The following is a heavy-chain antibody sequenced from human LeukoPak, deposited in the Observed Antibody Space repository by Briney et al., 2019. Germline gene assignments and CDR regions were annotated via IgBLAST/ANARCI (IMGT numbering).Heavy chain of an antibody. D-gene: IGHD1-26*01. CDR1: GFSFSVYW. CDR3: AKDSQWGKVGTKGGYFDY. CDR2: IKTDGSIT. J-gene: IGHJ4*02. V-gene: IGHV3-74*01. Sequence: GGSLRLSCAASGFSFSVYWMHWVRQAPGKGPVWVSRIKTDGSITDYADFVKGRFTISRDNAKNTLYLQMNSRRAEDTAVYYCAKDSQWGKVGTKGGYFDYWGQGTLVTVSS.